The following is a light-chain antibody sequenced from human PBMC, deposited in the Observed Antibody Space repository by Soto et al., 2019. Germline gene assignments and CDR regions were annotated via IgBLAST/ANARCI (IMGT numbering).Light chain of an antibody. CDR3: QQYYSTPRT. V-gene: IGKV4-1*01. Sequence: DIVMTQSPDSLAVSLGERATIHCKSSQSILYIYNNKNNLAWYPQRPGQPPQLLVYGASTRKSGVPDRFSGSGSGTDFTLSISSLQAEDVAVYYCQQYYSTPRTFGQGTKLEIK. J-gene: IGKJ1*01. CDR1: QSILYIYNNKNN. CDR2: GAS.